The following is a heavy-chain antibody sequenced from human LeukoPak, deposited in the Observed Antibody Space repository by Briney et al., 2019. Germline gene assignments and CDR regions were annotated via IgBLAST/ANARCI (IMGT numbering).Heavy chain of an antibody. CDR3: ARGRDIVATDY. D-gene: IGHD5-12*01. CDR1: GGSFSGYY. V-gene: IGHV4-34*01. CDR2: INHSGST. Sequence: ETLSLTCAVYGGSFSGYYWSWIRQPPGKGLEWIGEINHSGSTNYNPSLKSRVTISVDTSKNQFSLKLSSVTAADTAVYYCARGRDIVATDYWGQGTLVTVSS. J-gene: IGHJ4*02.